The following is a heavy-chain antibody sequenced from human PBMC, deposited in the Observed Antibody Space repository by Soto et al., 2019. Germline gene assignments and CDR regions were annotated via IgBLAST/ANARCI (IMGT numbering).Heavy chain of an antibody. CDR2: IYTSGST. Sequence: PSETLSLTCTVSGGSISSYYWSWIRQPAGKGLEWIGRIYTSGSTNYNPSLKSRVTMSVDTSKNQFSLKLGSVTAADTAVYYCARDYCSSTSCYRTHWFDPWGQGTLVTVS. CDR3: ARDYCSSTSCYRTHWFDP. V-gene: IGHV4-4*07. D-gene: IGHD2-2*02. J-gene: IGHJ5*02. CDR1: GGSISSYY.